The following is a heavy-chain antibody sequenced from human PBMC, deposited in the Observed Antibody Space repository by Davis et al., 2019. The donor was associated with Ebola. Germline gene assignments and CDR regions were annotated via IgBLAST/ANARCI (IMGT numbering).Heavy chain of an antibody. Sequence: PGESLKISCAASGFTFSDYYMSWIRQAPGKGLEWVSYISSSSSYTNYADSVKGRFTISRDNAKNSLYLQMNSLRAEDTAVYYCARALYCSGGSCYSPYYYYGMDVWGQGTTVTVSS. V-gene: IGHV3-11*06. CDR2: ISSSSSYT. CDR1: GFTFSDYY. J-gene: IGHJ6*02. CDR3: ARALYCSGGSCYSPYYYYGMDV. D-gene: IGHD2-15*01.